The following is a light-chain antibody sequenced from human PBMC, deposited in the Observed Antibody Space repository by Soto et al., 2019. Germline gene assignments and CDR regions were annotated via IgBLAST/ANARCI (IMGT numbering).Light chain of an antibody. CDR3: QQYGTSPELT. Sequence: EIVLTQSPGTLSLSPGESATLSCRASQSVSSSYLAWYHQKPGQAPRLLIYGASSSATGIPDRFSGSGSGTDFTLTISRLEPEDFAVYYCQQYGTSPELTFGGGTKVELE. CDR1: QSVSSSY. J-gene: IGKJ4*01. CDR2: GAS. V-gene: IGKV3-20*01.